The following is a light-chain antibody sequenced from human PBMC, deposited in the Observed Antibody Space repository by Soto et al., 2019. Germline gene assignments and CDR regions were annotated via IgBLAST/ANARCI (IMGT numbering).Light chain of an antibody. Sequence: DIPMTQSPSSLSASVGDRVTITCRASQGISNFLAWHQQKPGKVPKLLIYAASTLQSGVPSRFSGSGSGTDFTLTITRLQPEDVATYYCQKYNSAPWTFGQGTKVEIK. J-gene: IGKJ1*01. CDR2: AAS. V-gene: IGKV1-27*01. CDR3: QKYNSAPWT. CDR1: QGISNF.